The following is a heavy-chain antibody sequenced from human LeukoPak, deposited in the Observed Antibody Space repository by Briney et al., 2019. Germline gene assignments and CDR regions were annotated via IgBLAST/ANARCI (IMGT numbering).Heavy chain of an antibody. CDR3: ARGQITDTAMVTMRVYYYYYMDV. CDR2: IIPIFGTA. CDR1: GGTFSSYA. V-gene: IGHV1-69*13. D-gene: IGHD5-18*01. Sequence: SVKVSCKASGGTFSSYAISWVRQAPGQGLEWMGGIIPIFGTANYAQKFQGRVTITADESTSTAYMELSSLRSEDTAVYYCARGQITDTAMVTMRVYYYYYMDVWGKGTTVTVSS. J-gene: IGHJ6*03.